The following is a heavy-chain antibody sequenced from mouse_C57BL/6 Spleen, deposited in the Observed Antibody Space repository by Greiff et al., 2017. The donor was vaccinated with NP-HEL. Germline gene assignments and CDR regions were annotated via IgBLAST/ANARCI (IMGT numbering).Heavy chain of an antibody. J-gene: IGHJ3*01. CDR2: IYPGDGDT. CDR1: GYAFSSSW. D-gene: IGHD3-3*01. CDR3: ARGGTGFAY. V-gene: IGHV1-82*01. Sequence: QVQLKESGPELVKPGASVKISCKASGYAFSSSWMNWVKQRPGKGLEWIGRIYPGDGDTNYNGKFKGKATLTADKSSSTAYMQRSSLTSEDSAVYFCARGGTGFAYWGQGTLVTVSA.